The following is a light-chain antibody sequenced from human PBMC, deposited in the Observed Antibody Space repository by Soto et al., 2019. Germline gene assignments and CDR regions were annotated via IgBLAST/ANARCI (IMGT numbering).Light chain of an antibody. CDR1: QSVSSSY. Sequence: EIVLTQSPGTLSLSPGERATLSCRASQSVSSSYLAWYQQKPGQAPRLLIYGASSRATGIPDRFSGSGSGTDFTLTISRLEPEDFVVYYCQQYGSSLRLTFGGGTKVEIK. J-gene: IGKJ4*01. V-gene: IGKV3-20*01. CDR2: GAS. CDR3: QQYGSSLRLT.